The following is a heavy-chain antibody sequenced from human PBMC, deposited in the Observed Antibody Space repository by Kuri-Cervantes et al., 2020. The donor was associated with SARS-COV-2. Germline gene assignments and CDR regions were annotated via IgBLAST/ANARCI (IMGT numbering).Heavy chain of an antibody. V-gene: IGHV3-30-3*01. D-gene: IGHD2-15*01. J-gene: IGHJ3*02. Sequence: SLKISYAASGFPFSSYAMHWVRQAPGKGLEWVAVISYDGINKYYADSVKGRFTISRDNSKNTLYLQMNSLRAEDTAVYYCARPQGYCSGGSCPDAFDIWGQGTMVTVSS. CDR2: ISYDGINK. CDR1: GFPFSSYA. CDR3: ARPQGYCSGGSCPDAFDI.